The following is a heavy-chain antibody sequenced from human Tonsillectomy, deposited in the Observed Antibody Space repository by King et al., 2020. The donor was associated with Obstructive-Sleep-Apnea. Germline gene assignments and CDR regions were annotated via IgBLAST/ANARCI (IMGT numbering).Heavy chain of an antibody. CDR1: GFTFSSYG. J-gene: IGHJ5*02. D-gene: IGHD6-19*01. Sequence: VQLVESGGGVVQPGRSLRLSCAASGFTFSSYGMHWVRQAPGKGLEWVAFIRDDGSNKYYADSVKGRFTISRDNSKNTLYLQMNSLRAEDTAVYYCEKDKYSSGPGWFDPWGQGTLVTVSS. V-gene: IGHV3-30*02. CDR3: EKDKYSSGPGWFDP. CDR2: IRDDGSNK.